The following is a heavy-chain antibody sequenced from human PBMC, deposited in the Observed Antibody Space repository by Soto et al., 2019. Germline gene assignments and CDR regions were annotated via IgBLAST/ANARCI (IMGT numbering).Heavy chain of an antibody. CDR1: GGTFSSYA. CDR2: IIPIFGTA. D-gene: IGHD3-22*01. V-gene: IGHV1-69*13. Sequence: SVKVSCKASGGTFSSYAISWVRQAPGQGLEWMGGIIPIFGTANYAQKFKGRVTITAGESTSTAYMELSSLRSEDTAVYYCARAPPLYYYDSSGYRPYGMDVSGQGTTVTVS. CDR3: ARAPPLYYYDSSGYRPYGMDV. J-gene: IGHJ6*02.